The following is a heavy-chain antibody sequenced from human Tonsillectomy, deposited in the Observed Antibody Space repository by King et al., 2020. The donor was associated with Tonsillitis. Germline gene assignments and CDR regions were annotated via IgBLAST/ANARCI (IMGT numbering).Heavy chain of an antibody. CDR2: IWYDGRNK. CDR3: ARGIGMLGSIDG. Sequence: QLVQSGGGVVQPGMSLRLSCAASGFTFSSYGMHWVRQAPGKGLEWGTVIWYDGRNKQYADSVRGRFTISRDDSKNTLYLRMNSLTAEDTAIYYWARGIGMLGSIDGWGQGTLVTVSS. J-gene: IGHJ4*01. D-gene: IGHD1-14*01. CDR1: GFTFSSYG. V-gene: IGHV3-33*01.